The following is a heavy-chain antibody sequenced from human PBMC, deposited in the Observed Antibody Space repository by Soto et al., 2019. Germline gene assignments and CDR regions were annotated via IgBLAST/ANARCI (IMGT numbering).Heavy chain of an antibody. Sequence: SETLSLTCTVSGGSIISHYWSWIRQPPGRGLEWIGFIYYSGITDSNPSLKSRVAISLDTSKNQLSLRLSSVTAADTAVYYCARGYYDSSGYYYADAFDIWGQGTVVTVSS. CDR3: ARGYYDSSGYYYADAFDI. J-gene: IGHJ3*02. CDR2: IYYSGIT. D-gene: IGHD3-22*01. CDR1: GGSIISHY. V-gene: IGHV4-59*08.